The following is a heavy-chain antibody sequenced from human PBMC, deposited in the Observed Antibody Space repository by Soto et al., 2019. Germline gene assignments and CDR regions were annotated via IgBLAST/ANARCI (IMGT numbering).Heavy chain of an antibody. CDR2: IWYDGVNK. CDR1: GFSFSSYA. Sequence: GGSLRLSCAASGFSFSSYAMHWVRQAPGKGLEWVAVIWYDGVNKYYADSVKGRFTISRDNAENSLYLQMNSLRAEDTAVYYCARKGYGDYGPMDVWGQGTTVTVSS. CDR3: ARKGYGDYGPMDV. V-gene: IGHV3-33*01. J-gene: IGHJ6*02. D-gene: IGHD4-17*01.